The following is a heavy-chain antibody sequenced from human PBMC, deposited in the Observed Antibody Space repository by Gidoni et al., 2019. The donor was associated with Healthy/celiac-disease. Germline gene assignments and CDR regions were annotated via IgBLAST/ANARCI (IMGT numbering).Heavy chain of an antibody. D-gene: IGHD6-19*01. V-gene: IGHV3-23*01. CDR2: ISGSGGST. Sequence: EVQLLESGGGLVQPGGSLRLTCAASGFTFISYAMSWVRQAPGKGLEWVSAISGSGGSTYYADSVKGRFTISRDNSKNTLYLQMNSLRAEDTAVYYCAKDQLYCSSGCPGGYWGQGTLVTVSS. CDR3: AKDQLYCSSGCPGGY. J-gene: IGHJ4*02. CDR1: GFTFISYA.